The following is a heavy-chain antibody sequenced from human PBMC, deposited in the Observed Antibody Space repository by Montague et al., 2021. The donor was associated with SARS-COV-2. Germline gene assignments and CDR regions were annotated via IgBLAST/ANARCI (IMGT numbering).Heavy chain of an antibody. J-gene: IGHJ6*02. CDR1: GGSISSYY. D-gene: IGHD2-21*02. V-gene: IGHV4-59*01. Sequence: SETLSLTCIVSGGSISSYYWSWIRQPPGRGLQWIGYISYSGSTTYNPSLQSRVTISVDTSKNHFTLRLSSVTAADTAVYYCANGRHTYLLFGTRYYGIDVWGQGTTVTVSS. CDR2: ISYSGST. CDR3: ANGRHTYLLFGTRYYGIDV.